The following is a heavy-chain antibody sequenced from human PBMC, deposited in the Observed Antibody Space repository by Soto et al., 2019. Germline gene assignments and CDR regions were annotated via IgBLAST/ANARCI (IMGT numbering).Heavy chain of an antibody. CDR1: GFTFSSYA. CDR2: ISYDGSNK. CDR3: ARELAVNWFDP. J-gene: IGHJ5*02. Sequence: QVQLVESGGGVVQPGRCLRLSCAASGFTFSSYAMHWVRQAPGKGLEWVAVISYDGSNKYYADSVKGRFTISRDNSKNTLYLQMNSLRAEDTAVYYCARELAVNWFDPWGQGTLVTVSS. V-gene: IGHV3-30-3*01.